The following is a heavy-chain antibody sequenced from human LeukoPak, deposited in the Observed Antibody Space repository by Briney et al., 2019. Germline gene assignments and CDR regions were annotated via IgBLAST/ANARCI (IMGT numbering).Heavy chain of an antibody. Sequence: SSETLSLTCTVSGGSISSYYWSWIRQPPGKGLEWIGYIYYSGSTNYNPSLKSRVTISVDTSKNQFSLKLSSVTAADTAVYYCARDRGDGYCDYWGQGTLVTVSS. D-gene: IGHD3-10*01. J-gene: IGHJ4*02. CDR2: IYYSGST. V-gene: IGHV4-59*01. CDR1: GGSISSYY. CDR3: ARDRGDGYCDY.